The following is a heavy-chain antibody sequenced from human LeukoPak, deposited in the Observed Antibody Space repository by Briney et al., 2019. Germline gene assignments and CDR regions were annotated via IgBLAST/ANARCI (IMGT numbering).Heavy chain of an antibody. J-gene: IGHJ4*02. Sequence: GGSLRLSCAASGFTFSSYAMSWVRQAPGKGLEWVSAISGSGGSTYYADSVKGRFTISRDNSKNTLYLQMNSLRAEDTAVYYCAKDSKAAAGTRGALDYWGQGTLVTVSS. D-gene: IGHD6-13*01. CDR3: AKDSKAAAGTRGALDY. CDR1: GFTFSSYA. CDR2: ISGSGGST. V-gene: IGHV3-23*01.